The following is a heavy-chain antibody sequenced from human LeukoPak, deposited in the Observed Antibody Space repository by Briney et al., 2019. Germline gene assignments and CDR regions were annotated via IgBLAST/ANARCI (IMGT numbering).Heavy chain of an antibody. J-gene: IGHJ4*02. CDR3: AREVSPGVPCFAT. CDR1: GGSISNYW. V-gene: IGHV4-59*01. CDR2: TYYSGRT. D-gene: IGHD3-10*02. Sequence: SETLSLTCTVSGGSISNYWRTWIRQPPGKGLEWIGYTYYSGRTDYNPSLKSRVTISVDTSKNQFSLKLSSVTAADTAVYYCAREVSPGVPCFATWGQGTLVTVSS.